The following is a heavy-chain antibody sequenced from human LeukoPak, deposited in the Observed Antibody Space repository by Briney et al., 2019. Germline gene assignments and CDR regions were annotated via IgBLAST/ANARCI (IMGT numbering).Heavy chain of an antibody. CDR2: IRSKTYGGTT. D-gene: IGHD1-1*01. CDR3: STDYWRLGFDY. Sequence: GGSLRLSCAASGFTFSSYRMNWVRQAPGKGLEWIGFIRSKTYGGTTEDAASVRGRFTLSRDDSKNIVYLEMNILRAEDTAVYYCSTDYWRLGFDYWGQGTLVTVSS. CDR1: GFTFSSYR. J-gene: IGHJ4*02. V-gene: IGHV3-49*04.